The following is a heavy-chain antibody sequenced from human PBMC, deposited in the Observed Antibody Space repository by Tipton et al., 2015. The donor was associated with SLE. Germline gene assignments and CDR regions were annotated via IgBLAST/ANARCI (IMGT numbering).Heavy chain of an antibody. V-gene: IGHV4-34*01. CDR3: AGRGDLVVVTSYFDY. J-gene: IGHJ4*02. D-gene: IGHD2-21*02. CDR1: GGSFSGYY. Sequence: TLSLTCAVYGGSFSGYYWSWIRQPPGKGLEWIGEINHSGSTNYNPSLKGRVTISVDTSKNQFSLKLSSVTAADTAVYYCAGRGDLVVVTSYFDYWGQGTLVTVSS. CDR2: INHSGST.